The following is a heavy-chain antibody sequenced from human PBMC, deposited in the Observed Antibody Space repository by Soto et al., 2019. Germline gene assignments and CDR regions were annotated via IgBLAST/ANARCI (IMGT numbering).Heavy chain of an antibody. CDR1: GGTFSSYT. V-gene: IGHV1-69*02. Sequence: QVQLVQSGAEVKKPGSSVKVSCKASGGTFSSYTISWVRQAPGQGLEWMGRIIPILGIANYAQKFQGRVTITADKSTSTAYMELSSLRSEDTAVYYCARARGRAAAGTGYFQHWGQGTLVTVSS. CDR3: ARARGRAAAGTGYFQH. CDR2: IIPILGIA. J-gene: IGHJ1*01. D-gene: IGHD6-13*01.